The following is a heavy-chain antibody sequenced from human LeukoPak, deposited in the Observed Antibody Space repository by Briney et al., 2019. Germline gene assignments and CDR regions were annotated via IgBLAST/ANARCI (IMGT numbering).Heavy chain of an antibody. V-gene: IGHV4-4*07. Sequence: SETLSLTCTVSGGSISTYYWSWIRQPAGKGLEWIGRIYTGGSTNYNPSLKSRVTMSVDTSQNQFSLKVRSVTAADTAVYYCARGLLGATGYFQHWGQGTLVTVSS. CDR3: ARGLLGATGYFQH. D-gene: IGHD1-26*01. CDR2: IYTGGST. CDR1: GGSISTYY. J-gene: IGHJ1*01.